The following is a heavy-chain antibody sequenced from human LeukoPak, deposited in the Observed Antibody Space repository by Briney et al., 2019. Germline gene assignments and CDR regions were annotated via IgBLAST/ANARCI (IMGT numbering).Heavy chain of an antibody. CDR3: ARAMGLQRQLAFDY. J-gene: IGHJ4*02. Sequence: PGGSLRLSCAASGFTFSNYGMNWVRQAPGKGLEWVSSISSSSSIYYADSVQGRFTISRDNAKNSLYLQMDSLRAEDTAVYYCARAMGLQRQLAFDYWGQGTQVTVSS. D-gene: IGHD6-13*01. CDR1: GFTFSNYG. CDR2: ISSSSSI. V-gene: IGHV3-69-1*01.